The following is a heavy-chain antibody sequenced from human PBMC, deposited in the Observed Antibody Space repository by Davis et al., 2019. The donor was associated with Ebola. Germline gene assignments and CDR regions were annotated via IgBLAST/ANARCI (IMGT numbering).Heavy chain of an antibody. CDR3: ARSVRFLEWLSRGYYYYGMDV. CDR1: GFTFDDYG. CDR2: INWNGGST. J-gene: IGHJ6*02. V-gene: IGHV3-20*04. D-gene: IGHD3-3*01. Sequence: GGSLRLSCAASGFTFDDYGMSWVRQAPGKGLEWVSGINWNGGSTGYADSVKGRFTISRDNAKNSLYLQMNSLRAEDTAVYYCARSVRFLEWLSRGYYYYGMDVWGQGTTVTVSS.